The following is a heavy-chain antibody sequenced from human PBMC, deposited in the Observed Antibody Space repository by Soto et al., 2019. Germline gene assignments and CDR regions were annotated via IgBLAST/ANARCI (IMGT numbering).Heavy chain of an antibody. CDR2: IIPIFGTA. Sequence: GASVKVSCKASGGTFSSYAISWVRQAPGQGLEWMGGIIPIFGTANYAQKFQGRVTITADESTSTAYMELSSLRSEDTAVYYCARPIGYCSSTSCTPTYYYYGMDVWGQGTTVTVSS. D-gene: IGHD2-2*01. CDR3: ARPIGYCSSTSCTPTYYYYGMDV. J-gene: IGHJ6*02. V-gene: IGHV1-69*13. CDR1: GGTFSSYA.